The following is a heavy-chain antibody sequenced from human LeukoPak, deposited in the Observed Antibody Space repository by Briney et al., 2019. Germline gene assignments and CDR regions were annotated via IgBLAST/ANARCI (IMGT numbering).Heavy chain of an antibody. CDR1: GGSISSSSYY. Sequence: SETLSLTCTVSGGSISSSSYYWGWIRQPPGKGLEWIGSIYYSGSTYYNPSLKSRVTISVDTSENQFSLKLSSVTAADTAVYYCARQNPPLYYYYYMDVWGKGTTVTVSS. J-gene: IGHJ6*03. V-gene: IGHV4-39*01. CDR2: IYYSGST. CDR3: ARQNPPLYYYYYMDV.